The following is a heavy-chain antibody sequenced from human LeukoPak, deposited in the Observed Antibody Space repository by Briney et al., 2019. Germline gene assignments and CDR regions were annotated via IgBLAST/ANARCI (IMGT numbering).Heavy chain of an antibody. CDR3: ARIYSGSHYS. J-gene: IGHJ4*02. D-gene: IGHD1-26*01. CDR2: IYSDGST. Sequence: GGSLRLSCAVSGFIVNTYYMSWVRQAPGKGLEWVSIIYSDGSTYYADSVKGRFTISRDTSENTLFLQMNSLRAEDTAVYYCARIYSGSHYSWGQGTLVTISS. V-gene: IGHV3-53*01. CDR1: GFIVNTYY.